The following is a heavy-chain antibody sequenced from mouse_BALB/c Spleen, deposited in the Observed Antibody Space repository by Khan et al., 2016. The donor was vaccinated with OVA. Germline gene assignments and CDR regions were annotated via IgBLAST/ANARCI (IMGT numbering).Heavy chain of an antibody. CDR1: GDSITTGY. Sequence: EVQLVESGPSLVKPSQTLSLTCSVTGDSITTGYWNWIRKFPGNKLEYMGYIIYTGYTYYNPSLKSRISITRHTSTNQYYLQLNSVTDEDTATYYSARSTYRYAYVYWGQETLDTVSA. D-gene: IGHD2-14*01. CDR3: ARSTYRYAYVY. CDR2: IIYTGYT. J-gene: IGHJ3*01. V-gene: IGHV3-8*02.